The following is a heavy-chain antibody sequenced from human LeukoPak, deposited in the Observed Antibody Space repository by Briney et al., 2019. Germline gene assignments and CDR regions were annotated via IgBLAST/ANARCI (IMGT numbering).Heavy chain of an antibody. CDR1: GYSFTSYW. V-gene: IGHV5-51*01. CDR2: IYPGDSDT. D-gene: IGHD3-3*01. Sequence: GESLKITCKGSGYSFTSYWIGWVRQMTGKGLEWMGIIYPGDSDTRYSPSFQGQVTIPADKSISTAYLQWSSLKASDTAMYYCARGGIDFWSGYYAREFDYWGQGTLVTVSS. CDR3: ARGGIDFWSGYYAREFDY. J-gene: IGHJ4*02.